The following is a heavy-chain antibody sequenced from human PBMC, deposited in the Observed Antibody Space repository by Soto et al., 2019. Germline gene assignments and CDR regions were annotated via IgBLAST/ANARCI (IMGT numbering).Heavy chain of an antibody. J-gene: IGHJ3*01. Sequence: QLVESGGGLVQPGGSLRLSCAASGFTFSLYPVNWVRQDPGKGLEWLSYISPSNSTIYYADSVKGRFTISRDNAKNSLDLQMNGLRDDDTAVYYCARVGRGFCSSTRCYTDGFDLWGQGTVVTVST. D-gene: IGHD2-2*01. CDR1: GFTFSLYP. CDR3: ARVGRGFCSSTRCYTDGFDL. CDR2: ISPSNSTI. V-gene: IGHV3-48*02.